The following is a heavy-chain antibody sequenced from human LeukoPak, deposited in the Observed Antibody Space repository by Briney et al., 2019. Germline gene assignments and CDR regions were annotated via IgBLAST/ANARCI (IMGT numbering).Heavy chain of an antibody. D-gene: IGHD2-15*01. CDR1: GGSSSGYY. Sequence: PSETPSLTPALYGGSSSGYYWRSIRQPPRKGLEWIGETNLRGSTNYIPPLKSRVTISVHTSKKQFSLKLTSVTAADTAVSSCASGIPYCSGGTCYSWYFASWGQGTLVTVSS. V-gene: IGHV4-34*01. J-gene: IGHJ4*02. CDR3: ASGIPYCSGGTCYSWYFAS. CDR2: TNLRGST.